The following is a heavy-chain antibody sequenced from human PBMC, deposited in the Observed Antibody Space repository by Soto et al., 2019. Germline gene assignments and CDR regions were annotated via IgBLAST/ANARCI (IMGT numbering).Heavy chain of an antibody. CDR2: ITAYNGNT. D-gene: IGHD6-13*01. V-gene: IGHV1-18*01. CDR1: GYTFTSYG. Sequence: QVQLVQSGAEVNKPGASVKVSCKASGYTFTSYGITWVRQAPGQGLEWMGWITAYNGNTNYAQKLQGRVTMTTDTSTSTAYMELRSLRSDDTAVYYCARGALSWQQLADYNWFDPWGQGTLVTLSS. CDR3: ARGALSWQQLADYNWFDP. J-gene: IGHJ5*02.